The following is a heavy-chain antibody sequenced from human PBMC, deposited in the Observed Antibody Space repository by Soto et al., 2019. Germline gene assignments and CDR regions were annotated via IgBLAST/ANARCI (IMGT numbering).Heavy chain of an antibody. CDR2: ISYDGSNK. CDR3: AKQVTPHSSGWPDAFDI. J-gene: IGHJ3*02. D-gene: IGHD6-19*01. Sequence: ESGGGVVQPGRSLRLSCAVAGFTFSSYGMHWVRQAPGKGLEWVAVISYDGSNKYYADSVKGRFTISRDNSKNTLHLQMNSLRAEDTDVYYCAKQVTPHSSGWPDAFDIWGQGTMVSVSS. CDR1: GFTFSSYG. V-gene: IGHV3-30*18.